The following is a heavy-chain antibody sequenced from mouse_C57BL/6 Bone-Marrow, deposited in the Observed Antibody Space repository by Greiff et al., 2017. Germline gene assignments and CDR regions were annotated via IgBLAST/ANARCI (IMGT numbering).Heavy chain of an antibody. CDR1: GFTFSSYA. J-gene: IGHJ3*01. V-gene: IGHV5-4*01. CDR2: ISDGGGYT. Sequence: EVQLVESGGGLVKPGGSLKLSCAASGFTFSSYAMSWVRQTPEKRLEWVATISDGGGYTYYPDNVKGRFTISRDNAKNNLYLQMSHLKSEDTAMYYCARDGVAYWGQGTLVTVSA. CDR3: ARDGVAY.